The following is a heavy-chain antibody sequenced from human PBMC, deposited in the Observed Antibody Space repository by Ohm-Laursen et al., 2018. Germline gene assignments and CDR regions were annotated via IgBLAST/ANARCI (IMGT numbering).Heavy chain of an antibody. CDR2: ISSSSSYI. D-gene: IGHD3-10*01. V-gene: IGHV3-21*01. Sequence: SLRLSCSASGFTFDDFAMHWVRQAPGKGLEWVSSISSSSSYIYYADSVKGRFTISRDNAKNSLYLQMNSLRAEDTAVYYCARDDYYGSGEDYWGQGTLVTVSS. J-gene: IGHJ4*02. CDR3: ARDDYYGSGEDY. CDR1: GFTFDDFA.